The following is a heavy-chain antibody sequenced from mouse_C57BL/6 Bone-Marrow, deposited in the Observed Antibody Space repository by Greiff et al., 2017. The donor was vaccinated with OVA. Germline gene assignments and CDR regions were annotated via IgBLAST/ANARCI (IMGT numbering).Heavy chain of an antibody. V-gene: IGHV1-42*01. CDR1: GYSFTGYY. J-gene: IGHJ4*01. CDR2: INPSTGGT. CDR3: ARGRVDY. Sequence: VQLKQSGPELVKPGASVKISCKASGYSFTGYYMNWVKQSPEKSLEWIGEINPSTGGTTYNQKFKAKATLTVDKSSSTAYMQLKSLTSEDSAVYYCARGRVDYWGQGTSVTVSS.